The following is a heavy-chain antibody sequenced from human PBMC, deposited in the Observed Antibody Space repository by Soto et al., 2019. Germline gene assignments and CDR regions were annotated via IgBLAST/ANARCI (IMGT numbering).Heavy chain of an antibody. J-gene: IGHJ4*02. Sequence: EVQLLESGGGLVQPGGSLRLSCAASGFTFSSYAMSWVRQAPGKGLEWVSAISGSGGSTYYADSVKGRFTISRDNSKNRLYLQMNSLRAEDTAVYYCARDLVAVAGFFDYWGQGTLVTVSS. CDR3: ARDLVAVAGFFDY. D-gene: IGHD6-19*01. V-gene: IGHV3-23*01. CDR2: ISGSGGST. CDR1: GFTFSSYA.